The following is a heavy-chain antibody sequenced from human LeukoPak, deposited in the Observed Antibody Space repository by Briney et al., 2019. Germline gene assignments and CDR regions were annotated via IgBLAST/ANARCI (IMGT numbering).Heavy chain of an antibody. Sequence: PSQTLSLTCTVSGGSISSGGYYWGWLRQPPGKGLEWIGYIYHSGSTYYNPSLKSRVTISVDRSKSQFSLKLSSVTAADTAVYYCARSPYFDYWGQGTLVTVSS. V-gene: IGHV4-30-2*01. J-gene: IGHJ4*02. CDR1: GGSISSGGYY. CDR2: IYHSGST. CDR3: ARSPYFDY.